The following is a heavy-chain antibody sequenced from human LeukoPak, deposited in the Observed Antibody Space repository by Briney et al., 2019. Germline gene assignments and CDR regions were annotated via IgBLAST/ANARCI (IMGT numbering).Heavy chain of an antibody. D-gene: IGHD4-17*01. CDR2: ISGSGGGT. Sequence: GGSLRLSCAVSGFTFRKYAMSWVRQAPGKGLEWVSDISGSGGGTFYADSLKGRVTISKDKSKSTVYLQMNSLRAEDTAVYYCAARRTAAFDVWGRGTLVIVAS. V-gene: IGHV3-23*01. CDR3: AARRTAAFDV. CDR1: GFTFRKYA. J-gene: IGHJ2*01.